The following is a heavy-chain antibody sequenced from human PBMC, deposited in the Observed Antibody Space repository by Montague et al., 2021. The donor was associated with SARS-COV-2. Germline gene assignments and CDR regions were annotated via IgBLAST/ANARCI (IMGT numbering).Heavy chain of an antibody. V-gene: IGHV6-1*01. CDR1: GDSVSTYGVA. Sequence: CAISGDSVSTYGVAWDWIRQSPSRGLEWLGMTIYTGSAWYNEYAESVKGRITINPDTPKNQFSLHLTSVTAADTAVYYCARDWGERGHWGQGTLVTVSS. CDR3: ARDWGERGH. CDR2: TIYTGSAWYN. D-gene: IGHD3-10*01. J-gene: IGHJ4*02.